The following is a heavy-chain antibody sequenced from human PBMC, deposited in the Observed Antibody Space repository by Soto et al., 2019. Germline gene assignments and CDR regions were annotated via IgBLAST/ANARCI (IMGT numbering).Heavy chain of an antibody. V-gene: IGHV1-69*12. CDR3: ASGIQLWLRRINNGYSG. J-gene: IGHJ4*02. CDR2: IIPMFGTA. Sequence: QVQLVQYGAEVKKPESSVKVSCKAPGGTFSTYAISWVRQAPGQGLEWMGGIIPMFGTANYAQRFQDRVTITADESTNTGYMELSSLRSEDTAVYFCASGIQLWLRRINNGYSGWGQGTLVTVSS. D-gene: IGHD5-18*01. CDR1: GGTFSTYA.